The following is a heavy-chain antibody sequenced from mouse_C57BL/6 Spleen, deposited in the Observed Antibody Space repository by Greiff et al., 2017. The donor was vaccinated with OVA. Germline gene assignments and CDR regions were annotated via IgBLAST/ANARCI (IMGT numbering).Heavy chain of an antibody. CDR1: GYAFSSYW. J-gene: IGHJ2*01. D-gene: IGHD2-1*01. CDR2: IYPGDGDT. Sequence: VQVVESGAELVKPGASVKISCKASGYAFSSYWMNWVKQRPGKGLEWIGQIYPGDGDTNYNGKFKGKATLTADKSSSTAYMQLSSLTSEDSAVYFCAREIYYGNPYYFDYWGQGTTLTVSS. V-gene: IGHV1-80*01. CDR3: AREIYYGNPYYFDY.